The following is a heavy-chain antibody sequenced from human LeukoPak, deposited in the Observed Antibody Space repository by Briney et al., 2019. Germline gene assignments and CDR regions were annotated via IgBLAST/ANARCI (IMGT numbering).Heavy chain of an antibody. CDR3: ATSYAGEYCSGGSCYSGGDAFDI. J-gene: IGHJ3*02. Sequence: GGSLRLSCAASGFTFSSYEMNWVRQAPGKGLEWVSYISSSGSTIYYADSVKGRFTISRDNAKNSLYLQMNSLRAEDTAVYYCATSYAGEYCSGGSCYSGGDAFDIWGQGTMVTVSS. D-gene: IGHD2-15*01. CDR2: ISSSGSTI. V-gene: IGHV3-48*03. CDR1: GFTFSSYE.